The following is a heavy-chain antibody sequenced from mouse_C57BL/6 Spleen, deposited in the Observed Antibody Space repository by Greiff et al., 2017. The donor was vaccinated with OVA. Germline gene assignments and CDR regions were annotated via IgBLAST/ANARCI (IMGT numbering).Heavy chain of an antibody. CDR3: ARSRYYDSSSDWYFDV. Sequence: VQLQQPGAELVMPGASVKLSCKASGYTFTSYWMHWVKQRPGQGLEWIGEIDPSDSYTNYNQKFKGKSTLTVDKSSSTAYMQLSSLTSEDSAVYYCARSRYYDSSSDWYFDVWGTGTTVTVSS. D-gene: IGHD1-1*01. CDR2: IDPSDSYT. V-gene: IGHV1-69*01. CDR1: GYTFTSYW. J-gene: IGHJ1*03.